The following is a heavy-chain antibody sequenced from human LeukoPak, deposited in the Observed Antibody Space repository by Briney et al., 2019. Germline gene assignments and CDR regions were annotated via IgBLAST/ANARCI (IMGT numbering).Heavy chain of an antibody. Sequence: ASVKVSCKASGYTFTGYYMHWVRQAPGQGLEWMGWINPNSGGTNYAQKFQGRVTMTRNTSISTAYMELSSLRSEDTAVYYCARVTFTMVRGVIHYYYMDVWGKGTTVTVSS. D-gene: IGHD3-10*01. CDR1: GYTFTGYY. V-gene: IGHV1-2*02. J-gene: IGHJ6*03. CDR2: INPNSGGT. CDR3: ARVTFTMVRGVIHYYYMDV.